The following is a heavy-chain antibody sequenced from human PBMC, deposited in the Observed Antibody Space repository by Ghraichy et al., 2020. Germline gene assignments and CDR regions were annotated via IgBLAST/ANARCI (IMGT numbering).Heavy chain of an antibody. J-gene: IGHJ4*02. D-gene: IGHD3-10*01. V-gene: IGHV3-7*01. CDR1: GFTFSNYW. CDR2: IKQDGSEK. CDR3: ARRNGLLWFAYDC. Sequence: GGSLRLSCAASGFTFSNYWMSWVRQAPGKGLEWVANIKQDGSEKYYVDSVNGRFTISRDNAKNSLYLQMNSLRAEDTAVYYCARRNGLLWFAYDCWGQGTLVTVSS.